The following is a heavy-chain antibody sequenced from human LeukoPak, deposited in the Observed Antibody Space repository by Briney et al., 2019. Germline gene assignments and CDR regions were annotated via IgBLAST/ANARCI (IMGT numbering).Heavy chain of an antibody. CDR3: ARDYVSYYYGMDV. CDR1: GFTFSSYW. D-gene: IGHD3-16*01. Sequence: PGGSLRLSCAASGFTFSSYWMSWVRQAPGKGLEWVANIKQDGSEKYYVDSVKGRFTISRDNAKNSLYLQMNSLRAEDTAVYYCARDYVSYYYGMDVWGQGTTVTVSS. V-gene: IGHV3-7*01. J-gene: IGHJ6*02. CDR2: IKQDGSEK.